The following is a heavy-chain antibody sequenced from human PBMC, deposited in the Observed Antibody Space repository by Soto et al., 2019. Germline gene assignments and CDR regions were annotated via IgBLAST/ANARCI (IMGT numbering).Heavy chain of an antibody. CDR1: GGTFSSYA. V-gene: IGHV1-69*01. J-gene: IGHJ3*02. CDR2: IIPIFGTA. D-gene: IGHD3-22*01. CDR3: ARDLNYDSSGYRRGDAFDI. Sequence: QVQLVQSGAEVKKPGSSVKVSCKASGGTFSSYAISWVRQAPGQGLEWMGGIIPIFGTANYAQKFQGRVTITADESTSTAYMEVSSLRSEDTAVYYCARDLNYDSSGYRRGDAFDIWGQGTMVTVSS.